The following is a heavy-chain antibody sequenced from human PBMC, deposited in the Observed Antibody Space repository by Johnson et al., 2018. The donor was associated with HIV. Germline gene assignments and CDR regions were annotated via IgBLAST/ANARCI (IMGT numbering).Heavy chain of an antibody. CDR1: GFTFNNYG. V-gene: IGHV3-33*03. D-gene: IGHD3-16*02. Sequence: QMQLVESGGGVVQPGRSLRLSCAASGFTFNNYGMHWVRQAPGKGLEWVAFIRYDGSNKNYVESVKGRLTISRDNAKNSLYLQMNSLRAEDTAVYYCASGLINDYGWGSYRYGDAFDIWGQGTMDTVSS. J-gene: IGHJ3*02. CDR2: IRYDGSNK. CDR3: ASGLINDYGWGSYRYGDAFDI.